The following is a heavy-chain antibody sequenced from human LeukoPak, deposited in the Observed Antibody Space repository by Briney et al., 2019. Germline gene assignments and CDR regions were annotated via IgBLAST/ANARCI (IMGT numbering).Heavy chain of an antibody. CDR2: ISAHNGNT. CDR1: GYTFTNYG. V-gene: IGHV1-18*04. CDR3: AGDSASTSFPPAYDY. J-gene: IGHJ4*02. D-gene: IGHD3-16*01. Sequence: ASVKVSCKAAGYTFTNYGVTWVRQAPGQGLEWVGWISAHNGNTNYVQKLQDRVTMTTDTSTTTAYLELRNLRSDDTAVYYCAGDSASTSFPPAYDYWGQGTVVAVSS.